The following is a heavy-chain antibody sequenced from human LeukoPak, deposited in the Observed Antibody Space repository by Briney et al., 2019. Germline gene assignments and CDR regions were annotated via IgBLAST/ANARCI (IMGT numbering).Heavy chain of an antibody. D-gene: IGHD3-10*01. Sequence: SETLSLTCTVSGGSISSYYWSWIRQPPGKGVEWIGYIYYSGSTNYNPSLKSRVTISVDTSKNLFSLKLSSVTAADTAVYYCARASRREYYFDYWGQGTLVTVSS. CDR1: GGSISSYY. CDR2: IYYSGST. CDR3: ARASRREYYFDY. J-gene: IGHJ4*02. V-gene: IGHV4-59*01.